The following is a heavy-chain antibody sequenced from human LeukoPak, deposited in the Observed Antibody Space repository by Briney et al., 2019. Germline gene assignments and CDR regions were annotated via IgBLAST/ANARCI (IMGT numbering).Heavy chain of an antibody. Sequence: SVKVSCKASGGTFSSYAISWVRQAPGQGLEWMGGIIPIFGTANHAQKFQGRVTITADESTSTAYMELSSLRSEDTAVYYCARGVSDSSGYPLNFDYWGQGTLVTVSS. V-gene: IGHV1-69*13. D-gene: IGHD3-22*01. CDR2: IIPIFGTA. CDR3: ARGVSDSSGYPLNFDY. CDR1: GGTFSSYA. J-gene: IGHJ4*02.